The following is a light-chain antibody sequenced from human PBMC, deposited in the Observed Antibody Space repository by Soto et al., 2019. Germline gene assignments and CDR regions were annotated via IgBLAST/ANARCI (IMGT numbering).Light chain of an antibody. CDR3: QQYKSYWYT. Sequence: DIKMTQSPSTLSDSLGNRVTITCRASQPISSWLAWYQQKPGKAPKLLIYKASTLESGVPSRFSGSGSGTEFTLTISSMQPGDFATYYCQQYKSYWYTFGQGTKLEIK. CDR1: QPISSW. CDR2: KAS. J-gene: IGKJ2*01. V-gene: IGKV1-5*03.